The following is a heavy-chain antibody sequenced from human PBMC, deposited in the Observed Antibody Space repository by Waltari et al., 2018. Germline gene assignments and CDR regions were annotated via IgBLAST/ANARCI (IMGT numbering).Heavy chain of an antibody. CDR1: GGTFGSYS. V-gene: IGHV1-69*12. CDR3: ARGGERGGSFSFHMDV. Sequence: QVQLVQSGAEVMKPGSSVKVSCKASGGTFGSYSISWVRQAPGQGLEWLGGIIPMFGRTKYQQKFQERVKITADESRSIAYMELSGLRIEDTAVYFCARGGERGGSFSFHMDVWGKGTTVTISS. D-gene: IGHD3-10*01. J-gene: IGHJ6*03. CDR2: IIPMFGRT.